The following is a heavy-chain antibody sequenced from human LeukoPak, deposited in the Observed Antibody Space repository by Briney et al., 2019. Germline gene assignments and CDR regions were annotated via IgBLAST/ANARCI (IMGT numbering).Heavy chain of an antibody. CDR2: IYSGGST. CDR3: AKQGSIAAYNWFDP. V-gene: IGHV3-53*01. J-gene: IGHJ5*02. D-gene: IGHD6-6*01. Sequence: GGSLRLSCAASGFTVSSNYMSWVRQAPGKGLEWVSVIYSGGSTYYADSVKGRFTISRDNSKNTLYLQMNSLRAEDTAVYYCAKQGSIAAYNWFDPWGQGTLVTVSS. CDR1: GFTVSSNY.